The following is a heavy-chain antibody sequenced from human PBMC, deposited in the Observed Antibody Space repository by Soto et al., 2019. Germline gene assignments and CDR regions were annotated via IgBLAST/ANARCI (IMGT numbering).Heavy chain of an antibody. CDR1: GGSISSGDYY. V-gene: IGHV4-30-4*01. J-gene: IGHJ3*02. CDR2: IYYSGST. D-gene: IGHD2-15*01. Sequence: PSETLSLTCTVSGGSISSGDYYWSWIRQPPGKGLEWIGYIYYSGSTYYNPSLKSRVTISVDTSKNQFSLKLSSVTAADTAVYYCARHAPYCSGGSCYTLAFDIWGQGTMVTVSS. CDR3: ARHAPYCSGGSCYTLAFDI.